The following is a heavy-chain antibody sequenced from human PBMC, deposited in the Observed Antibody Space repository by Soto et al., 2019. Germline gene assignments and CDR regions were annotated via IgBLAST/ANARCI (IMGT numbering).Heavy chain of an antibody. CDR2: ISAYNGNT. V-gene: IGHV1-18*01. J-gene: IGHJ3*02. D-gene: IGHD2-15*01. CDR3: ARDKVTPGNAFDI. CDR1: GYTFTSYG. Sequence: ASVKVSCKASGYTFTSYGISWVRLAPGQGLEWMGWISAYNGNTNYAQKLQGRVTMTTDTSTSTAYMELRSLRSDDTAVYYSARDKVTPGNAFDIWGQGTMVTVSS.